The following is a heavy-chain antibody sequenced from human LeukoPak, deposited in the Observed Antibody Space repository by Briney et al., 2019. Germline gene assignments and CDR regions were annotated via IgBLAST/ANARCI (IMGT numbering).Heavy chain of an antibody. Sequence: GGSLRLSCAASGFTFSSYSMNWVRQVPGKGLEWVSSISSSSSYIYYADSVKGRFTISRDNAKNSLYLQMNSLRAEDTAVYYCARAFTSGKCDYWGQGTLITVSS. D-gene: IGHD1-26*01. CDR1: GFTFSSYS. J-gene: IGHJ4*02. CDR2: ISSSSSYI. V-gene: IGHV3-21*01. CDR3: ARAFTSGKCDY.